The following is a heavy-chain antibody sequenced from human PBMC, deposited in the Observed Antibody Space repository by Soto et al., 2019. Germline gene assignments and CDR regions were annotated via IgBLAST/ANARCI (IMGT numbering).Heavy chain of an antibody. CDR1: GGSISSGGYY. CDR2: IYYSGST. V-gene: IGHV4-31*03. D-gene: IGHD3-10*01. Sequence: PSETLSLTCTVSGGSISSGGYYWSWIRQHPGKGLEWIGYIYYSGSTYYNPSLKSRVTISVDTSKNQFSLKLSSVTAADAAVYYCAREGGLWFGELLHWGQGTLVTVSS. CDR3: AREGGLWFGELLH. J-gene: IGHJ4*02.